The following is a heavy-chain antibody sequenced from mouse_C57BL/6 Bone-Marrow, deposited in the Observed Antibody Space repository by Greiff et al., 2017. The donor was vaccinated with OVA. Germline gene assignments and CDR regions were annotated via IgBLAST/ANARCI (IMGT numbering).Heavy chain of an antibody. J-gene: IGHJ1*03. V-gene: IGHV1-64*01. D-gene: IGHD1-1*01. CDR2: IHPNSGST. CDR3: ARWGGSSYDWYFDV. Sequence: PGQGLEWIGMIHPNSGSTNYNEKFKSKATLTVDKSSSTAYMQLSSLTSEDSAVYYCARWGGSSYDWYFDVWGTGTTVTVSS.